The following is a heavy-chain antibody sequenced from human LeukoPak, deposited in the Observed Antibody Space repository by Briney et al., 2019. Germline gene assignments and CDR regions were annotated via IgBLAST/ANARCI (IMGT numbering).Heavy chain of an antibody. Sequence: ASVKVSCKTSGFLFSAYYMHWVQQAPGTGFRWMGRIDPEDGKSTYAEDFQGRVTLTADMSTDTAYMELSRLTSEDTALYYCTTGRGAYDVFDFWGQGSLVIVSS. CDR3: TTGRGAYDVFDF. CDR2: IDPEDGKS. D-gene: IGHD1-1*01. V-gene: IGHV1-69-2*01. J-gene: IGHJ4*02. CDR1: GFLFSAYY.